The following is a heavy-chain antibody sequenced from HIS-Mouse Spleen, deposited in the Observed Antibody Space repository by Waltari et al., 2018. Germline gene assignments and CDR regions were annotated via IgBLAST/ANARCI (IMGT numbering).Heavy chain of an antibody. CDR3: ARRYSGYDLGY. V-gene: IGHV3-30*04. D-gene: IGHD5-12*01. J-gene: IGHJ4*01. CDR1: GFTFSSYA. Sequence: QVQLVESGGGVVQPGRSLRLSCAASGFTFSSYAMHWVRQAPGKGLEWVAVISYDGSNKYYADSVKGRFTISRDNSKNTLYLQMNSLRAEDTAVYYCARRYSGYDLGYWGQERWSPSPQ. CDR2: ISYDGSNK.